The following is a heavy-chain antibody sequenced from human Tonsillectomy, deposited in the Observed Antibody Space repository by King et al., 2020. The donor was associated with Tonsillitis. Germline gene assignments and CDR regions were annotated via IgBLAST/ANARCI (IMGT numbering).Heavy chain of an antibody. V-gene: IGHV3-7*03. CDR3: AGVSLTATRAFDL. CDR2: IKQNGRRV. CDR1: GFTFSSYW. Sequence: VQLVESGGGLVQPGGSLRLSCAASGFTFSSYWMSWVRQAPGKGLEWVANIKQNGRRVPYVDVGTGRLTISRDKAENSLYLQMNSLRAEDTAVYYCAGVSLTATRAFDLWGRGTLVTVSS. J-gene: IGHJ2*01. D-gene: IGHD1-14*01.